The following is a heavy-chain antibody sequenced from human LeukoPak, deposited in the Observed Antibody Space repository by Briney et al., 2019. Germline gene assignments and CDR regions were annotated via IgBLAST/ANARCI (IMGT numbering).Heavy chain of an antibody. D-gene: IGHD4-17*01. J-gene: IGHJ6*02. CDR3: ASDYGDYYYSLYYYYYGMDV. CDR2: IIPIFGTA. Sequence: GASVKVSCKASGGTFSSYAISWVRQAPGQGLEWMGGIIPIFGTANYAQKFQGRVTITADESTSTAYMELSSLRSEDTAVYYCASDYGDYYYSLYYYYYGMDVWGQGTTVTVSS. V-gene: IGHV1-69*13. CDR1: GGTFSSYA.